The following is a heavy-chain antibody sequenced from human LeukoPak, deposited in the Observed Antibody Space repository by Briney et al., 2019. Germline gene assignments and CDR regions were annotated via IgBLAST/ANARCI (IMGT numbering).Heavy chain of an antibody. D-gene: IGHD3-3*01. V-gene: IGHV1-69*05. CDR3: ATPGFLEWLKAGYYYMDV. Sequence: SVKVSCKASGGTFSSYAISWVRQAPGQGLEWMGGIIPIFGTANYAQKFQGRVTITTDESTSTAYMELSSLRSEDTAVYYCATPGFLEWLKAGYYYMDVWGKGTTVTVSS. J-gene: IGHJ6*03. CDR1: GGTFSSYA. CDR2: IIPIFGTA.